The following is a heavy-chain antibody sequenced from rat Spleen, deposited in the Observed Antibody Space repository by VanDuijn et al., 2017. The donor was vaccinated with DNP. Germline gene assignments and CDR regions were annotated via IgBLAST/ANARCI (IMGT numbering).Heavy chain of an antibody. J-gene: IGHJ3*01. CDR3: ARHEDSSSYIYGFPY. Sequence: EVQLVESGGGLVQPGRSLKLSCEASGFTFSNHGMAWVRPAPTKGLEWVASINTGGGNTYYRDSVKGRFTISRDNAKNTQYLQMDSLRSEDTATYYCARHEDSSSYIYGFPYWGQGTLVTVFS. D-gene: IGHD1-2*01. V-gene: IGHV5S13*01. CDR1: GFTFSNHG. CDR2: INTGGGNT.